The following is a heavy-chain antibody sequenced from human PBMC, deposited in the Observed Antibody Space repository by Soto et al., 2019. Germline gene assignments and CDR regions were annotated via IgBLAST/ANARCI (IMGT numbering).Heavy chain of an antibody. CDR2: IIPLFRKT. CDR1: GDMFRNSA. J-gene: IGHJ6*02. D-gene: IGHD3-10*01. V-gene: IGHV1-69*01. CDR3: ARARLSNGDPNIYFFYGLDV. Sequence: QVQLVQSGAEVKRPGSSVKVSCKASGDMFRNSAFTWVRQAPGQGLAWMGVIIPLFRKTDVAQKFQGRVNFTADASTSLLYMEVSSLTSEDTAVYYCARARLSNGDPNIYFFYGLDVWGLGTTITVSS.